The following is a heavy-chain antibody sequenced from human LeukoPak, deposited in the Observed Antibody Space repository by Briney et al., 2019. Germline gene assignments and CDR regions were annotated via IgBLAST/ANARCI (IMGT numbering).Heavy chain of an antibody. D-gene: IGHD3-3*01. J-gene: IGHJ5*02. CDR2: INHSGST. V-gene: IGHV4-34*01. CDR1: GGSFSGYY. Sequence: PETLSLTCAVYGGSFSGYYWSWIRQPPGKGLEWIGEINHSGSTNYNPSLKSRVTISVDTSKNQFSLKLSSVTAADTAVYYCARRRTIFNWFDPWGQGTLVTVSS. CDR3: ARRRTIFNWFDP.